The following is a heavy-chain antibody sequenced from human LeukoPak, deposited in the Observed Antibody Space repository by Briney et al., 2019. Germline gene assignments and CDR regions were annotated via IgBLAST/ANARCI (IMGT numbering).Heavy chain of an antibody. D-gene: IGHD3-9*01. Sequence: GGSLRLSCAASGFTFSSYGMHWVRQAPGKGLEWVAVISYDGSNKYYADSVKGRFTISRDNSKNTLYLQMNSLRAEDTAVYYCAKKAEGGWLLDYWGQGTLVTVSS. CDR3: AKKAEGGWLLDY. V-gene: IGHV3-30*18. J-gene: IGHJ4*02. CDR1: GFTFSSYG. CDR2: ISYDGSNK.